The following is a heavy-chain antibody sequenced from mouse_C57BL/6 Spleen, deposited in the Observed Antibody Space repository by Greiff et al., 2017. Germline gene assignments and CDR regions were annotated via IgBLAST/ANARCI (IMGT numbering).Heavy chain of an antibody. D-gene: IGHD1-1*01. J-gene: IGHJ2*01. CDR2: ISSGSSTI. V-gene: IGHV5-17*01. Sequence: EVQRVESGGGLVKPGGSLKLSCAASGFTFGDYGMHWVRQAPEKGLEWVAYISSGSSTIYYADTVKGRFTISRDNAKNTLFLQMTSLRSEDTAMYYCARRYYGSTSTFDYWGQGTTLTVSS. CDR3: ARRYYGSTSTFDY. CDR1: GFTFGDYG.